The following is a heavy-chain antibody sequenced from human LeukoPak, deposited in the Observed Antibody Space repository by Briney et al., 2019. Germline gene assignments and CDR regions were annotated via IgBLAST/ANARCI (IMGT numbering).Heavy chain of an antibody. Sequence: GGSLRLSCAASGFTFSSYSMNWVRQAPGKGLEWVSSISSSSSYIYYADSVKGRFTISRDNAKNSLYLQMNSLRAEDTAVYYCAREAYYYDSSGSIFDYWGQGTLVTVSS. CDR3: AREAYYYDSSGSIFDY. V-gene: IGHV3-21*01. CDR2: ISSSSSYI. CDR1: GFTFSSYS. D-gene: IGHD3-22*01. J-gene: IGHJ4*02.